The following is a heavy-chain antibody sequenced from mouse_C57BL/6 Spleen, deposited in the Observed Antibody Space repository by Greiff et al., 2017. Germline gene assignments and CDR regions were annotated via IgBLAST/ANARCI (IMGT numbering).Heavy chain of an antibody. CDR3: ARSPYDGYPYWYFDV. V-gene: IGHV1-54*01. CDR1: GYAFTNYL. CDR2: INPGSGGT. D-gene: IGHD2-3*01. J-gene: IGHJ1*03. Sequence: QVQLKQSGAELVRPGTSVKVSCKASGYAFTNYLIEWVKQRPGQGLEWIGVINPGSGGTNYNEKFKGKATLTADKSSSTAYMQLSSLTSEDSAVYFCARSPYDGYPYWYFDVWGTGTTVTVSS.